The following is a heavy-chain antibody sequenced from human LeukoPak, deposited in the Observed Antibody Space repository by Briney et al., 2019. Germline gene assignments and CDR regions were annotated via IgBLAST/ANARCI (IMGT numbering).Heavy chain of an antibody. CDR2: IIPIFGTA. D-gene: IGHD3-10*01. CDR1: GSTFSSYA. Sequence: ASVKVSCKASGSTFSSYAISWVRQAPGQGLEWMGGIIPIFGTANYAQKFQGRVTITADESTSTAYMELSSLRSEDTAVYYCARGLHRGGPLVGVTFDYWGQGTLVTVSS. V-gene: IGHV1-69*01. J-gene: IGHJ4*02. CDR3: ARGLHRGGPLVGVTFDY.